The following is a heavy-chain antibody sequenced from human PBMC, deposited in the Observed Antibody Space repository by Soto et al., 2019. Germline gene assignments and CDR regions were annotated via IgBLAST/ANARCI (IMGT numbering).Heavy chain of an antibody. Sequence: KPSETLSLTCTVSGGSISSGGYYRSWIRQHPGKGLEWIGYIYYSGSTYYNPSLKSRVTISVDTSKNQFSLRLSSVTAADTAVYYCARDRSLLVSDFLTTGGYYSYSGMEVWGQGPRVTVS. D-gene: IGHD3-9*01. CDR1: GGSISSGGYY. CDR2: IYYSGST. CDR3: ARDRSLLVSDFLTTGGYYSYSGMEV. V-gene: IGHV4-31*03. J-gene: IGHJ6*02.